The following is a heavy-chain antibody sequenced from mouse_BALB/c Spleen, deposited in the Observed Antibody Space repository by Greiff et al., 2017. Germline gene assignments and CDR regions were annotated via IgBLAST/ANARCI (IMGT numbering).Heavy chain of an antibody. V-gene: IGHV1-54*01. CDR2: INPGSGGT. Sequence: QVQLQQSGAELVRPGTSVKVSCTASGFAFTNYLIEWVKQRPGQGLEWIGVINPGSGGTNYNEKVKGKATLTADKSSSTAYMQLSSLTSDDSAVYFCAKRDGYDVAWFAYWGQGTLVTVSA. J-gene: IGHJ3*01. CDR1: GFAFTNYL. CDR3: AKRDGYDVAWFAY. D-gene: IGHD2-2*01.